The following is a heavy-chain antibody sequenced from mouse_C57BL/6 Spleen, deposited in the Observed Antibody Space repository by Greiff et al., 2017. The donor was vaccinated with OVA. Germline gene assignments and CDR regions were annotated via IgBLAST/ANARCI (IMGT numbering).Heavy chain of an antibody. D-gene: IGHD1-1*01. V-gene: IGHV1-69*01. CDR2: IDPSDSYT. Sequence: QVQLKQPGAELVMPGASVKLSCKASGYTFTSYWMHWVKQRPGQGLEWIGEIDPSDSYTNYNQKFEGKSTLTVDKSSSTAYMQLSSLTSEDSAVYYCVAYGRGAMDYWGQGTSVTVSS. J-gene: IGHJ4*01. CDR1: GYTFTSYW. CDR3: VAYGRGAMDY.